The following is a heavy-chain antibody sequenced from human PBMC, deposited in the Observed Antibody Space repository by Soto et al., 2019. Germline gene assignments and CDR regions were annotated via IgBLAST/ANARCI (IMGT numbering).Heavy chain of an antibody. V-gene: IGHV4-34*01. D-gene: IGHD5-18*01. CDR2: INHSGST. CDR1: GGSFSGYY. Sequence: QVQLQQWGAGLLKPSETLSLTCAVYGGSFSGYYWSWIRQPPGKGLEWIGEINHSGSTNYNPSLKSRVTRSVDTSKNQFSLKLSSVTAADTAVYYCARGGFRRGYSELGYYGMDVWGQGTSFTVSS. CDR3: ARGGFRRGYSELGYYGMDV. J-gene: IGHJ6*02.